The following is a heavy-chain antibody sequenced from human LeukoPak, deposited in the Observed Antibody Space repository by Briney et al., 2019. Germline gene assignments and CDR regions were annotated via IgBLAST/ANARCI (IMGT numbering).Heavy chain of an antibody. D-gene: IGHD6-13*01. CDR3: ARDDEGSSSFAY. J-gene: IGHJ4*02. CDR1: GYTFTIYG. CDR2: ISAYNGNT. Sequence: ASVKVSCKASGYTFTIYGISWVRQAAGQGLEWMGWISAYNGNTNYAQKLQGRVTMTTDTSTSTAYMELRSLRSDDTAVYYCARDDEGSSSFAYWGQGTLVTVSS. V-gene: IGHV1-18*01.